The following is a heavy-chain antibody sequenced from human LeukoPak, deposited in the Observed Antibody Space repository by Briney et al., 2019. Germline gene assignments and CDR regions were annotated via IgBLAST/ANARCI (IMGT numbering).Heavy chain of an antibody. D-gene: IGHD3-22*01. V-gene: IGHV4-39*01. CDR1: GGSISSSSYY. CDR3: AKVSYFDSSGSRSYYYYYYMDV. CDR2: IYYSGSA. J-gene: IGHJ6*03. Sequence: PSETLSLTCTVSGGSISSSSYYWGWIRQPPGKGLEWIGTIYYSGSAYYNPSLKSRVTISVDTSKNQFSLKLSSVTAADTAVYYCAKVSYFDSSGSRSYYYYYYMDVWGKGTTVTISS.